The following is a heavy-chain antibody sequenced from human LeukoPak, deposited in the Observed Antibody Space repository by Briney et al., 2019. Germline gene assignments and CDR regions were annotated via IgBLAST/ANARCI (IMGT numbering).Heavy chain of an antibody. CDR3: AKDHWGTGGY. V-gene: IGHV3-43*02. J-gene: IGHJ4*02. D-gene: IGHD7-27*01. Sequence: PGGSLRLSCAASGFTFNYYSMHWVRQAPGKGLEWVSLISGDGGTTSYADSVKGRFTISRDNSKNSLYLQMNSLRTEDTALYYCAKDHWGTGGYWGQGTLVTVSS. CDR2: ISGDGGTT. CDR1: GFTFNYYS.